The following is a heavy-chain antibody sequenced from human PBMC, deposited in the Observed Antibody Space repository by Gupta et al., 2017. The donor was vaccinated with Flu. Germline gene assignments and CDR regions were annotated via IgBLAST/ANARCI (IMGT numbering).Heavy chain of an antibody. CDR1: GFTFTNAW. Sequence: EVRLVESGGGLVEPGGSPRLSCAASGFTFTNAWMNWVRQAPGKGLEWVAHIKSKADGETTGYAAPVKGRFTISRDDSKDTLYLQLNSLKTEDTAVYFCTTLDVGNPFDIWGQGTMVTVSS. V-gene: IGHV3-15*01. CDR2: IKSKADGETT. CDR3: TTLDVGNPFDI. D-gene: IGHD1-26*01. J-gene: IGHJ3*02.